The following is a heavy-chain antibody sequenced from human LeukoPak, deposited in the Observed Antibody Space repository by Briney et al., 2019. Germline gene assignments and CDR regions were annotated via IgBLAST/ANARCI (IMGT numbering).Heavy chain of an antibody. CDR3: ARGGDGYNFYYFDY. Sequence: SETLSLTCTVSGGSISSYYWSWIRQPPGKGLEWIGYIYYSGSTNYNPSLKSRVTISVDTSKNQFSLKLSSVTAADTAVYYCARGGDGYNFYYFDYWGQGTLVTVSS. CDR2: IYYSGST. D-gene: IGHD5-24*01. V-gene: IGHV4-59*01. CDR1: GGSISSYY. J-gene: IGHJ4*02.